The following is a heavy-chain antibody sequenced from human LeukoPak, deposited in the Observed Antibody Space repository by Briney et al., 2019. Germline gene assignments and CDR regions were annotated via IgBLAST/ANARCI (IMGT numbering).Heavy chain of an antibody. CDR3: ARDVGYGDY. CDR2: IKQDGSEK. D-gene: IGHD5-12*01. V-gene: IGHV3-7*01. J-gene: IGHJ4*02. Sequence: GGSLRLSCAASGFTFSYYWMTWVRQAPGKGLEWVANIKQDGSEKYYVDSVKGRFTISRDNAKNALYLQMNSLRAVDTAVYYCARDVGYGDYWGQGTLVSVSS. CDR1: GFTFSYYW.